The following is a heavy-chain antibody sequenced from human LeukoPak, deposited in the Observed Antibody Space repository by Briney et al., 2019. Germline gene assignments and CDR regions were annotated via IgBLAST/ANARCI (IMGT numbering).Heavy chain of an antibody. V-gene: IGHV1-18*01. J-gene: IGHJ4*02. D-gene: IGHD1-26*01. CDR2: ISAYNGNT. Sequence: ASVKVSCKASGYTFTSYGISWVRQAPGQGLEWMGWISAYNGNTNYAQKLQGRVTMTTDTSTSTAYMELRSLRSDDTAVYYCARVPAPTYSGSYGYFDYWGQGTLVTVSS. CDR3: ARVPAPTYSGSYGYFDY. CDR1: GYTFTSYG.